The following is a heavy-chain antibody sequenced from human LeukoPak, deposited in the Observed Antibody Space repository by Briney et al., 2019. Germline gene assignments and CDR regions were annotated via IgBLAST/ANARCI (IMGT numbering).Heavy chain of an antibody. D-gene: IGHD1-1*01. Sequence: PGGSLRLSCAASGFTFSNAWMSWVRQAPGKGLEWVGRIKSKTDGGTTDYAAPVKGRFTISRDDSKNTLYLQMNRLKTEDTAVYYCTRGHKAVTGYYYYYYMDVWGKGTTVTVSS. J-gene: IGHJ6*03. CDR3: TRGHKAVTGYYYYYYMDV. CDR1: GFTFSNAW. V-gene: IGHV3-15*01. CDR2: IKSKTDGGTT.